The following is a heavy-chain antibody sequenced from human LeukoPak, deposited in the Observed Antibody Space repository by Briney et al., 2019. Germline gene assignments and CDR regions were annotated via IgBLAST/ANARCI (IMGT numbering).Heavy chain of an antibody. V-gene: IGHV3-13*01. CDR3: ARVGYNYGYDY. CDR2: IGTTGDT. D-gene: IGHD5-18*01. Sequence: GGSLRLSCAASGFTFSSYDMHWVRQATGKGLEFLSGIGTTGDTYYQGSVKGRFSISRENAKNSLYLQMNSLRAGDTAVYYCARVGYNYGYDYWGQGTLVTVSS. J-gene: IGHJ4*02. CDR1: GFTFSSYD.